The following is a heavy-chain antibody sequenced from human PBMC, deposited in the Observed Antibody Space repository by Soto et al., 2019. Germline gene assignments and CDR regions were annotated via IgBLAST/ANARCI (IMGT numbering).Heavy chain of an antibody. V-gene: IGHV3-74*01. CDR2: INSDGSST. J-gene: IGHJ6*02. CDR3: ARQWELRDGMDV. Sequence: GGSLRLSCAASGFTFSSYWMHWVRQAPGKGLVWVSRINSDGSSTSYADSVKGRFTISRDNAKNTLYLQMNSLRAEDTAVYYCARQWELRDGMDVWGQGTTVTVSS. CDR1: GFTFSSYW. D-gene: IGHD1-26*01.